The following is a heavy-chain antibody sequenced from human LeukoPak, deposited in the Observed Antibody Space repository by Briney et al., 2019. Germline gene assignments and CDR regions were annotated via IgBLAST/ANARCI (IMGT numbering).Heavy chain of an antibody. CDR3: ARDRSGGWFGELGGGMDV. CDR2: ISYDGSNE. CDR1: GFTLSSHS. J-gene: IGHJ6*02. Sequence: GGSLRLSCAASGFTLSSHSMHWVRQAPGKGLEWVTLISYDGSNEYYADSVKGRFTISRDNSKNTLYLQMNSLRTEDTAVYYCARDRSGGWFGELGGGMDVWGRGTTVTVSS. D-gene: IGHD3-10*01. V-gene: IGHV3-30*04.